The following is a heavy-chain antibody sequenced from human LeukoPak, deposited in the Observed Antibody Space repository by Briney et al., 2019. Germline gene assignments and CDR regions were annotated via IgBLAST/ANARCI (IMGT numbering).Heavy chain of an antibody. CDR1: GFTFDDYA. D-gene: IGHD3-22*01. J-gene: IGHJ3*02. V-gene: IGHV3-9*01. Sequence: GGSLRLSCAASGFTFDDYAMHWVRQAPGKGLEWVSGISWNSGSIGYADSVKGRFTISRDNAKNSLYLQMNSLRAEDTALYYCAKDIRQYYYDSRSFAEGFDIWGQGTMVTVSS. CDR2: ISWNSGSI. CDR3: AKDIRQYYYDSRSFAEGFDI.